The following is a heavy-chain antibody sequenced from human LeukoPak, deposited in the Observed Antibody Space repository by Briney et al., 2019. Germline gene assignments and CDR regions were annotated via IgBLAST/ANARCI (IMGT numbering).Heavy chain of an antibody. J-gene: IGHJ4*02. CDR3: ARVEYSSGWYLDY. V-gene: IGHV4-4*08. CDR2: IYTSGST. D-gene: IGHD6-19*01. Sequence: PSETLSLTCTVSGGSISSYYWNWIRQPPGKGLEWIGHIYTSGSTNYNPSLKSRVIIAVDTSKNQFSLKLSSVTAADTAVYYCARVEYSSGWYLDYWGQGALVTVSS. CDR1: GGSISSYY.